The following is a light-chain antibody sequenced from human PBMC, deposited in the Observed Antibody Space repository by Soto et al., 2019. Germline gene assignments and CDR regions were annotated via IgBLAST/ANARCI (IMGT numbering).Light chain of an antibody. CDR1: QSINSN. CDR2: GAS. Sequence: EIVMTQSPATLSVSPGERATLSCRASQSINSNLAWYQQKPGQAPRLLIYGASTRATAIPARFSGSGSGTEFTLTISRLQSEDFAVYYCQQYNAWPPRTFGQGTKVEIK. V-gene: IGKV3-15*01. J-gene: IGKJ1*01. CDR3: QQYNAWPPRT.